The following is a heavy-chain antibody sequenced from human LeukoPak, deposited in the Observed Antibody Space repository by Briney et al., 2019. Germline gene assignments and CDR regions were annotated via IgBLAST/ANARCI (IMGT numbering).Heavy chain of an antibody. CDR3: VKDPGRNSWDFAY. D-gene: IGHD3-10*01. Sequence: GGSLRLSCAASGFTFSRYAMSWVRQAPGKGLEWVASISGSGGDTHYADSVKGRFTISRDISKNTLYVQMNSLSAEDTAVYYCVKDPGRNSWDFAYWGQGSLVTVSS. CDR2: ISGSGGDT. CDR1: GFTFSRYA. J-gene: IGHJ4*02. V-gene: IGHV3-23*01.